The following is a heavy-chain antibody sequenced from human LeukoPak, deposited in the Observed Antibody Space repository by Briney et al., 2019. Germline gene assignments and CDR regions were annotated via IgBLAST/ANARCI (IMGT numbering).Heavy chain of an antibody. CDR1: GGTFSSYA. V-gene: IGHV1-69*05. Sequence: SVKVSCKASGGTFSSYAISWVRQAPGQWLEWMGGIIPIFGTANYAQKFQGRVTITTDESTSTAYMELSSLRSEDTAVYYCAGSSNDCSSTSCYYYYYYMDVWGKGTTVTVSS. CDR2: IIPIFGTA. J-gene: IGHJ6*03. CDR3: AGSSNDCSSTSCYYYYYYMDV. D-gene: IGHD2-2*01.